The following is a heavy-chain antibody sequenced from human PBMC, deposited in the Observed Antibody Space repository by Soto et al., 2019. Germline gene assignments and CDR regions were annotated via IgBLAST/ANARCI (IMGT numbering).Heavy chain of an antibody. CDR3: ARDKGSSTIVSGISQEGYFDS. CDR1: GFTFSIFG. V-gene: IGHV3-33*01. J-gene: IGHJ4*02. Sequence: QVQLVESGGGVVQPGRSLRLSCAASGFTFSIFGMHWVRQAPGKGLEWAAIIWYDGSNAYYADSVRGRVTISRDNSKNTVYLQMNSLRAEDTAGYYFARDKGSSTIVSGISQEGYFDSWGQGTLVTVSP. CDR2: IWYDGSNA. D-gene: IGHD6-19*01.